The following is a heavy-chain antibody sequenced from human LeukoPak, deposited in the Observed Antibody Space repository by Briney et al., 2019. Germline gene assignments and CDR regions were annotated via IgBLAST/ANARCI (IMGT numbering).Heavy chain of an antibody. CDR2: IRSSGDYI. J-gene: IGHJ4*02. CDR1: GFTFSGYE. V-gene: IGHV3-21*01. D-gene: IGHD2-2*01. Sequence: GGSLRLSCAASGFTFSGYEMNWVRQAPGKGLEWVSSIRSSGDYIYYADSVKGRFTISRDNSKNTLYLQMNRLRAVDTAVYYCARDPDIYCRRTSCQTPFDNWGQGTLVTVSS. CDR3: ARDPDIYCRRTSCQTPFDN.